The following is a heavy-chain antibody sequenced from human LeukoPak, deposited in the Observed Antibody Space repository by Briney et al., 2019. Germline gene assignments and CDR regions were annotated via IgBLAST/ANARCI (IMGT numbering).Heavy chain of an antibody. V-gene: IGHV3-23*01. CDR2: ISDNEGRT. J-gene: IGHJ4*02. Sequence: GGSLRLSCAASGFTFNYYAMGWVRQAPGKGLEWVSSISDNEGRTYYTDSVKGRFTISRDNTKNTVYLQMHNLRADDTAVYFCARHDSFIPYWGQGALVTVSS. CDR3: ARHDSFIPY. D-gene: IGHD5-18*01. CDR1: GFTFNYYA.